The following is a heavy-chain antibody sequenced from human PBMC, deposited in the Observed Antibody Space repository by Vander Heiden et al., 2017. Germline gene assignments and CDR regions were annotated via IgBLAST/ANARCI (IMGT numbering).Heavy chain of an antibody. V-gene: IGHV1-24*01. CDR1: GYTLTELT. J-gene: IGHJ4*02. CDR2: FDPEDGET. D-gene: IGHD3-16*01. Sequence: VQLVQSGAESTTPGASVKVSCKVSGYTLTELTMKGVRQAPGKGIEWMGGFDPEDGETSYAQKFQGRVTMTEDTSTDTAYMELSSLRSEDTAVYDCATEFGQPTGDRGQGTLVTVSS. CDR3: ATEFGQPTGD.